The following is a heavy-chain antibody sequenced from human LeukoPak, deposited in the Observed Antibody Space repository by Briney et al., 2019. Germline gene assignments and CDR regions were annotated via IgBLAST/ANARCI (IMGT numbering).Heavy chain of an antibody. CDR1: GFTFSSYW. J-gene: IGHJ6*02. CDR3: ARSTIFGVVIPHYGMDV. CDR2: INSDGSST. Sequence: GGSLRLSCAASGFTFSSYWMHWVRQAPGKGLVWVSRINSDGSSTSYADSVKGRFTISRDNARNTLYLQMNSLRAEDTAVYYCARSTIFGVVIPHYGMDVWGQGTTVTVSS. D-gene: IGHD3-3*01. V-gene: IGHV3-74*01.